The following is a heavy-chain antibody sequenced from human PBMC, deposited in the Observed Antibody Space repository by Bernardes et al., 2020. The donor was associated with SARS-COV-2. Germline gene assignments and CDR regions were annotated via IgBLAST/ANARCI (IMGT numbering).Heavy chain of an antibody. CDR1: GFTFSNAW. CDR3: STDDVYY. CDR2: IKSKTGGETT. Sequence: GGSLRLSCVASGFTFSNAWMNWVRQAPGKGLEWVGRIKSKTGGETTDYGEPVKGRFTISRDDSKNTVYLQMNSLKTEDTAVYYCSTDDVYYWGQGTLVTVSS. J-gene: IGHJ4*02. V-gene: IGHV3-15*01.